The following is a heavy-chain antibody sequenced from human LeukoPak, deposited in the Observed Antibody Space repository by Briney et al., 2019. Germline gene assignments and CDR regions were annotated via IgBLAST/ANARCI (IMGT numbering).Heavy chain of an antibody. CDR1: QFTFGTYW. CDR3: ARGQTTFEV. CDR2: IKQDGSQE. Sequence: TGGSRRLACAASQFTFGTYWMSWVRQAPGKGLEWVAHIKQDGSQEQYVGSVKGRFTISRDNAKNSLYLQMSGLRVEDTAVYYCARGQTTFEVWGQGTLVTVSS. V-gene: IGHV3-7*01. J-gene: IGHJ4*02. D-gene: IGHD2/OR15-2a*01.